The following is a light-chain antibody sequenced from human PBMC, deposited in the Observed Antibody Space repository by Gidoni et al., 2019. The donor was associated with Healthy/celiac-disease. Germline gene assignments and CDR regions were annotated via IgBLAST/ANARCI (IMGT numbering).Light chain of an antibody. J-gene: IGKJ4*01. CDR2: DAS. CDR3: QQRSNWPLALT. CDR1: QSVSSY. V-gene: IGKV3-11*01. Sequence: DMLLSQSPATLALSPGETATLSCSASQSVSSYLAWYQQKPGQAPRLLNYDASNRATGIPARFSGSGSGTDFTLTISSLETEDFAVYYCQQRSNWPLALTFGGGTKVEIK.